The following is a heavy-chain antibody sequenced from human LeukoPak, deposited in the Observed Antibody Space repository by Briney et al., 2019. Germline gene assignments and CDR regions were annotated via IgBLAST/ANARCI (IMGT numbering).Heavy chain of an antibody. Sequence: ASVKVSXKASGYSFTIYDINWLRQAPGQGPKWMGWVNTATGNTGYAQKFQGRVSMTRDTSRTTAYMELRSLTSEDTAVYLCARVWGPTPIHYFDYWGQGSLVTVSP. CDR3: ARVWGPTPIHYFDY. J-gene: IGHJ4*02. CDR1: GYSFTIYD. D-gene: IGHD3-16*01. V-gene: IGHV1-8*01. CDR2: VNTATGNT.